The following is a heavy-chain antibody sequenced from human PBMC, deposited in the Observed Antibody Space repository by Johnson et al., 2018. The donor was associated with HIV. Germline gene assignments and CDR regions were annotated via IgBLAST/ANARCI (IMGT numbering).Heavy chain of an antibody. D-gene: IGHD6-6*01. Sequence: VQLVESGGGLVQPGGSLRLSCAASGFTFSSYWMSWVRQAPGKGLEWVANIKQDGSEKYYGDSVKGRFTISRDNAKNSLYLQMNSLRAEDTALYFCARDGRGEQLVDQGDAFDIWGQGTMVTVSS. CDR2: IKQDGSEK. J-gene: IGHJ3*02. V-gene: IGHV3-7*05. CDR1: GFTFSSYW. CDR3: ARDGRGEQLVDQGDAFDI.